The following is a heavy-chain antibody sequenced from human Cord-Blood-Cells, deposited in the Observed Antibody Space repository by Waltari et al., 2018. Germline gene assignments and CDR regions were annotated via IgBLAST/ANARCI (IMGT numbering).Heavy chain of an antibody. Sequence: QVQLQQWGAGLLKPSETLYLTCAVYGGSFSGYYWSWIRQPPGKGLEWIREINHSGSTNYNPCPKIRVTISVDTSKNQFSLELGSVTAADPAVYYCARPHYGDYGWFDPWGQGTLVTVSS. CDR1: GGSFSGYY. CDR3: ARPHYGDYGWFDP. V-gene: IGHV4-34*01. D-gene: IGHD4-17*01. J-gene: IGHJ5*02. CDR2: INHSGST.